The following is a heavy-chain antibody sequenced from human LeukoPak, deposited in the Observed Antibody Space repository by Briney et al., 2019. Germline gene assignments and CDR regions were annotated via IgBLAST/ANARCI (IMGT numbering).Heavy chain of an antibody. CDR1: GFTFSSYW. V-gene: IGHV3-7*01. J-gene: IGHJ4*02. D-gene: IGHD6-13*01. CDR2: IKQDGSEK. CDR3: ARDQVAAATDY. Sequence: GGSLRLSCAASGFTFSSYWMSWVRQAPGKGLEWVANIKQDGSEKYYVDSVKGRFTTSRGNAKNSLYLQMNSLRAEDTAVYYCARDQVAAATDYWGQGTLVTVSS.